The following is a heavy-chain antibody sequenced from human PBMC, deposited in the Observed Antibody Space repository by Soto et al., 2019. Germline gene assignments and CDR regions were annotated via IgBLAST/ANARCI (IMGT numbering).Heavy chain of an antibody. D-gene: IGHD1-1*01. CDR2: IKEDGSEK. CDR3: GRTGWNPPDY. V-gene: IGHV3-7*01. CDR1: GFTFNRHW. Sequence: EVQLVESGGGLVQPGGSLRLSCAVSGFTFNRHWMSWVRQTPGKGLEWVASIKEDGSEKSYGDSVKGRFTISRDNAKNSLFLQMNSLRVADTAGDFCGRTGWNPPDYWGQGTLVTVSS. J-gene: IGHJ4*02.